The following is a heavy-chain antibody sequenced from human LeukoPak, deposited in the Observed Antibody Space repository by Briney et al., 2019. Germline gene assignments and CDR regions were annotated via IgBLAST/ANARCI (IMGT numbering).Heavy chain of an antibody. CDR1: GGSISSGSYY. V-gene: IGHV4-61*02. J-gene: IGHJ5*02. CDR3: ARVATGEANWFDP. D-gene: IGHD5-12*01. CDR2: IYTSGST. Sequence: SETLSLTCTVSGGSISSGSYYWSWIRQPAGKGLEWIGRIYTSGSTNYNPSLKSRVTISVDTSENQFSLRLSSVTAADTAVYYCARVATGEANWFDPWGQGTLVTVSS.